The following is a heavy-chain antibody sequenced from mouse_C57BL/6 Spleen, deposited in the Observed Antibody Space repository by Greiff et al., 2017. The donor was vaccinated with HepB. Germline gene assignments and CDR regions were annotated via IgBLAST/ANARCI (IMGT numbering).Heavy chain of an antibody. CDR1: GYTFTSYT. CDR3: ASPNGFDY. CDR2: INPSSGYT. Sequence: VQLQESGAELARPGASVKMSCKASGYTFTSYTMHWVKQRPGQGLEWIGYINPSSGYTKYNQKFKDKATLTADKSSSTAYMQLSSLTSEDSAVYYCASPNGFDYWGQGTTLTVSS. V-gene: IGHV1-4*01. J-gene: IGHJ2*01. D-gene: IGHD4-1*01.